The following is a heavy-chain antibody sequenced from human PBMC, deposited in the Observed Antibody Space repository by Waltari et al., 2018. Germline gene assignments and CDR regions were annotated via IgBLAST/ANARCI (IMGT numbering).Heavy chain of an antibody. CDR2: ISSTSSVT. Sequence: QVQLVESGGGLVKPGGSLRLSCAASGFTFSDYFLSWIRQAPGKGREWVSYISSTSSVTNYADSVKGRFTISRDNAKNSLYLEMNSLRAEDTAVYYCARRYRAYYFDLWGQGTLVTVSS. D-gene: IGHD1-20*01. V-gene: IGHV3-11*06. J-gene: IGHJ4*02. CDR3: ARRYRAYYFDL. CDR1: GFTFSDYF.